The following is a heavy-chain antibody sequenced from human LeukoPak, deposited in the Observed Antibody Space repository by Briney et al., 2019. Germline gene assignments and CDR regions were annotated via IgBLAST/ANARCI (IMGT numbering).Heavy chain of an antibody. Sequence: SQTLSLTCIVSGVSIRNGNYYWSWIRQPPGKGLEWIGNIYFSGSTDYNPSLRSRVSMSVDMSKNQFSLNLNSVTAADTAVYYCARDRNSGYEFDYWGQGILVTVSS. D-gene: IGHD5-12*01. CDR2: IYFSGST. CDR1: GVSIRNGNYY. V-gene: IGHV4-30-4*01. CDR3: ARDRNSGYEFDY. J-gene: IGHJ4*02.